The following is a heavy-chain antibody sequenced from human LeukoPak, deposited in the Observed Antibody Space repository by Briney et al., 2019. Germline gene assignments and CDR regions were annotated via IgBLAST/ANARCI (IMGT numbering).Heavy chain of an antibody. Sequence: SQTLSLTCPISGDSVSSNSAAWHWIRQSPSRGLEWLGRTYYRSKWFNDYAVSVKSRITINPDTYKKQFSLQLNSVTPEDTAVYYCARDQAAAGQFDYWGQGTLVSVSS. D-gene: IGHD6-13*01. CDR3: ARDQAAAGQFDY. V-gene: IGHV6-1*01. J-gene: IGHJ4*02. CDR1: GDSVSSNSAA. CDR2: TYYRSKWFN.